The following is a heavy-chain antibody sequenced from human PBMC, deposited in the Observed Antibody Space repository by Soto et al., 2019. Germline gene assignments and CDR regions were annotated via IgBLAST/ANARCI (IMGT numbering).Heavy chain of an antibody. J-gene: IGHJ4*02. V-gene: IGHV6-1*01. CDR2: TYYRSKWYN. Sequence: TLSLTCAISGDSVSSNSVSWNWIRQSPSRGLEWLGRTYYRSKWYNDYAVSVKSRITINADTSKNQFSLQLNSVTPEDTAVYYCAREGGTVATGFYYFDYWGQGTLVTVSS. D-gene: IGHD6-13*01. CDR1: GDSVSSNSVS. CDR3: AREGGTVATGFYYFDY.